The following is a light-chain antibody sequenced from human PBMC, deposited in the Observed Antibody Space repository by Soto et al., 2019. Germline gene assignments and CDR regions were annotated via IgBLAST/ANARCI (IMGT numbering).Light chain of an antibody. Sequence: ETVLTQSPGTLSLSPGERATLSCRASQSVTSGYLAWYQQKPGQAPRLLIYGASSRAIGIPDRFSGSGSGTDFTLTISRLEPEDFAVYYCQLYDDSSTWTFGQGTKVEIK. CDR1: QSVTSGY. V-gene: IGKV3-20*01. J-gene: IGKJ1*01. CDR2: GAS. CDR3: QLYDDSSTWT.